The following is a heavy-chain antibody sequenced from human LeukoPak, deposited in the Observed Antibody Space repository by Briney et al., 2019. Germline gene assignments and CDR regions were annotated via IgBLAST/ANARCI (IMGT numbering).Heavy chain of an antibody. D-gene: IGHD3-10*01. CDR1: GYTFTSYY. CDR2: INPSGGST. V-gene: IGHV1-46*01. CDR3: ASLISYYYGSGNLRDFDY. J-gene: IGHJ4*02. Sequence: GASVKVSCKASGYTFTSYYMHWVRQAPGQGLEWMGIINPSGGSTSYAQKFQGRVTMTRDMSTSTVYMELSSLRSEDTAVYYCASLISYYYGSGNLRDFDYWGQGTLVTVSS.